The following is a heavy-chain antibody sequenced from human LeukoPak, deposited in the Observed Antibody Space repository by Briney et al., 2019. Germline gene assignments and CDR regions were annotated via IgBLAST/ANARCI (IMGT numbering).Heavy chain of an antibody. CDR3: ARGRGISSWYVDY. Sequence: RSLRLSCAASGFTFGDYLMSWFGQAPGKGLEWVSLIIGSSGSTFYADSVKGRFTISRDKSKNTLYLQMNSLRAEDTAVYYCARGRGISSWYVDYWGQGTLVSVSS. CDR1: GFTFGDYL. D-gene: IGHD6-13*01. V-gene: IGHV3-23*01. CDR2: IIGSSGST. J-gene: IGHJ4*02.